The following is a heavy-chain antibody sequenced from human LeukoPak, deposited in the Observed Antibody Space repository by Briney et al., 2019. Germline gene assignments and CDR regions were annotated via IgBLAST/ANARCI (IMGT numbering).Heavy chain of an antibody. CDR3: ARGLGYSYGFDY. V-gene: IGHV4-59*01. CDR1: GVSISSYY. Sequence: KTSETLSLTCTVSGVSISSYYWSWIRQPPGKGLEWIGYIYYSGSTNYNPSLKSRVTISVDTSKNQFFLKLSSVTAADTAVYYCARGLGYSYGFDYWGQGTLVTVSS. CDR2: IYYSGST. J-gene: IGHJ4*02. D-gene: IGHD5-18*01.